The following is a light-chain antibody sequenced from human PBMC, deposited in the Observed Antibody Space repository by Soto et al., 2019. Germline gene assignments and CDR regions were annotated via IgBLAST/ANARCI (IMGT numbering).Light chain of an antibody. CDR2: AAS. CDR1: QGIRND. J-gene: IGKJ2*01. Sequence: AIQMTQSPSSLSASVGDRVTITCRASQGIRNDLGWYQQKPGKAPKLLIYAASSLETGVPSRFSGSGSGTDFALTISSLQPEDFATYYCLQDYIYTPTFGQGTKLEIK. V-gene: IGKV1-6*01. CDR3: LQDYIYTPT.